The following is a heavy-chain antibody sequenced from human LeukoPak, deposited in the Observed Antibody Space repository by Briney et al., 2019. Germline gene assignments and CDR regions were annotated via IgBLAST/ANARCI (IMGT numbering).Heavy chain of an antibody. CDR3: ARVLRYCSGGNCYSGGLGYMDV. D-gene: IGHD2-15*01. J-gene: IGHJ6*03. V-gene: IGHV3-11*01. CDR1: GFTFSNYN. CDR2: ISRSGSTK. Sequence: PGGSLRLSCAASGFTFSNYNMRWIRQAPGKGLEWVSSISRSGSTKYYADSVKGRFTISRDNAKNSLFLQMNSLRAEDTAVYYCARVLRYCSGGNCYSGGLGYMDVWGKGTTVTVSS.